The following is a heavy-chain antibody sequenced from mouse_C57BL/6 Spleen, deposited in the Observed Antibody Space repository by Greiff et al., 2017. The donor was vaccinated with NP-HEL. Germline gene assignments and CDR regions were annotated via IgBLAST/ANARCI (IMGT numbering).Heavy chain of an antibody. V-gene: IGHV1-85*01. J-gene: IGHJ4*01. CDR1: GYTFTSYD. Sequence: QVQLQQSGPELVKPGASVKLSCKASGYTFTSYDINWVKQRPGQGLEWIGWIYPGDGSTKYNEKFKGKATLTADTSSSTAYMQLHSLTSEDSAVYFCARSGGYDDGCYAMDYWGQGTSVTVSS. CDR3: ARSGGYDDGCYAMDY. CDR2: IYPGDGST. D-gene: IGHD2-2*01.